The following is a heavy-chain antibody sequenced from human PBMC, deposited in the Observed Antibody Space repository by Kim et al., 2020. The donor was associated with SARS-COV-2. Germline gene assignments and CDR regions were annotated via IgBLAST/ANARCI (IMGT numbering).Heavy chain of an antibody. D-gene: IGHD3-10*01. CDR2: IYHSGST. Sequence: SETLSLTCAVSGGSISSSNWWSWVRQPPGKGLEWIGEIYHSGSTNYNPSLKSRVTISVDKSKNQFSLKLSSVTAADTAVYYCARETESIWFGELLTYFDYWGQGTLVTVSS. J-gene: IGHJ4*02. CDR3: ARETESIWFGELLTYFDY. V-gene: IGHV4-4*02. CDR1: GGSISSSNW.